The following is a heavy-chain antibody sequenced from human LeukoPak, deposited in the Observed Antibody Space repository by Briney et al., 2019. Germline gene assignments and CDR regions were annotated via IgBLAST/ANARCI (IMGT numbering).Heavy chain of an antibody. Sequence: PSEILSLTCTVSGGSMSHHWSWIRQSPGKGLEWIGYISHTASTNYNPSLKSRVTLSIDTSKSQLSFQLTSVTAADTAVYYCAREKSPERKTWLQLGAFDVWGQGTVVTVSS. V-gene: IGHV4-59*11. D-gene: IGHD5-24*01. CDR2: ISHTAST. CDR3: AREKSPERKTWLQLGAFDV. CDR1: GGSMSHH. J-gene: IGHJ3*01.